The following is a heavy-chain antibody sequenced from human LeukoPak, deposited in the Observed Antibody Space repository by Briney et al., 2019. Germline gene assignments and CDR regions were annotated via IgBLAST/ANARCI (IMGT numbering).Heavy chain of an antibody. D-gene: IGHD2-15*01. J-gene: IGHJ3*02. CDR1: GYSFTSYW. V-gene: IGHV5-51*01. CDR2: IYPGDSDT. CDR3: ARTAYHCSGGSCHGAFDI. Sequence: GESLKISCKGSGYSFTSYWIGWVRQMPGKGLEWMGIIYPGDSDTRYSPSFQGQVTISADKSISIAYLQWSSLKASDTAMYYCARTAYHCSGGSCHGAFDIWGQGTMVTVSS.